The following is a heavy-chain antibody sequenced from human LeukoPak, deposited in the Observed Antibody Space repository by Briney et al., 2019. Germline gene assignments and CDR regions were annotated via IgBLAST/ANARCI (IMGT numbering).Heavy chain of an antibody. Sequence: AGGSLRLSCAASGFTFSSYWMSWVRQAPGKGLEWIGSISYSGTTYYNPSLKSRVTISVDTSKNQFSLKLSSVTAADTAVYYCAANSADYNSLGSSYKVWGQGTLVTVSS. V-gene: IGHV4-59*05. D-gene: IGHD3-10*01. J-gene: IGHJ4*02. CDR3: AANSADYNSLGSSYKV. CDR1: GFTFSSYW. CDR2: ISYSGTT.